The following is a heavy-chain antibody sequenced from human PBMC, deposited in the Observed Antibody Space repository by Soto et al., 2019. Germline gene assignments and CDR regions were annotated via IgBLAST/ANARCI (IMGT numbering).Heavy chain of an antibody. CDR2: IYSGGST. D-gene: IGHD3-3*01. V-gene: IGHV3-66*01. J-gene: IGHJ6*02. CDR1: GFTVSSNY. CDR3: ASNRDYDFWSGYPQGMDV. Sequence: AGSLRLSCAASGFTVSSNYMSWVRQAPGKGLEWVSVIYSGGSTYYADSVKGRFTISRDNSKNTLYLQMNSLRAEDTAVYYCASNRDYDFWSGYPQGMDVWGQGTTVTVSS.